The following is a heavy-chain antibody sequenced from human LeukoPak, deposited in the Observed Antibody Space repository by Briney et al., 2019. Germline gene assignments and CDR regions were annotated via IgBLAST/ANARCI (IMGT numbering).Heavy chain of an antibody. V-gene: IGHV3-74*01. CDR2: INSDGSSR. Sequence: PGGSLRLSCAASGFTLSSYWMHLVRQAPGKGLVWVSRINSDGSSRSYADSVKGRFTISRDNAKNTLYLQMNSLRAEDTAVYYCARTNTQWLVHFDYWGQGTLVTVSS. D-gene: IGHD6-19*01. CDR3: ARTNTQWLVHFDY. CDR1: GFTLSSYW. J-gene: IGHJ4*02.